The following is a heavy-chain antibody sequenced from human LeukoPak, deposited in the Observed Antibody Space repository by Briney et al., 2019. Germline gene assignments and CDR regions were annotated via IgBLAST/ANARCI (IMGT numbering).Heavy chain of an antibody. V-gene: IGHV3-48*01. Sequence: GGSLRLSCAASGFTFSSYSMNWVRQAPGKGLEWVSYISSSSSTIYYADSVKGRFTISRDNAKNSLYLQMNSLRAEDTAVYYCARIYFEYYYYYMDVWGKGTTVTVSS. CDR3: ARIYFEYYYYYMDV. CDR1: GFTFSSYS. CDR2: ISSSSSTI. D-gene: IGHD2/OR15-2a*01. J-gene: IGHJ6*03.